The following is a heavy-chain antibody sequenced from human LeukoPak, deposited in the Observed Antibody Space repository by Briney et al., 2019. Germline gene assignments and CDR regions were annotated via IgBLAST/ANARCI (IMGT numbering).Heavy chain of an antibody. CDR3: ARDRDSSWYFSRLDY. CDR1: GCTFTSYY. CDR2: INPSGGST. Sequence: ASVKVSCKASGCTFTSYYMHWVRQAPGQGLEWMGIINPSGGSTSYAQKFQGRVTMTRDTSTSTVYMELSSLRSEDTAVYYCARDRDSSWYFSRLDYWGQGTLVTVSS. J-gene: IGHJ4*02. V-gene: IGHV1-46*01. D-gene: IGHD6-13*01.